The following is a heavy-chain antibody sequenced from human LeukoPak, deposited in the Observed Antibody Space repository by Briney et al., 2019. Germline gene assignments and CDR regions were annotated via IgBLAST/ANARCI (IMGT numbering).Heavy chain of an antibody. J-gene: IGHJ4*02. Sequence: GASVKVSCKASGYTFTGYYMHWVRQAPGQGLEWMGWINPNSGGTNYAQKFQGRVTMTRDTSISTAYMELSRLRSDDTAVYYCARVCEWLVEYYFDYWGQGTLVTVSS. D-gene: IGHD6-19*01. CDR2: INPNSGGT. CDR1: GYTFTGYY. V-gene: IGHV1-2*02. CDR3: ARVCEWLVEYYFDY.